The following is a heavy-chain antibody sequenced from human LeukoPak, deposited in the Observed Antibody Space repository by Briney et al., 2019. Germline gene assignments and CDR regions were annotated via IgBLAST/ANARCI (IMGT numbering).Heavy chain of an antibody. D-gene: IGHD3-22*01. Sequence: GGSLRLSCVASGFTFSSYSMNWVRQAPGKGLEWVSSISSSSSYIYYADSVKGRFTISRDNAKDSLYLQMNSLRAEDTAVYYCASTVSYYDSSGYLFDYWGQGTLVTVSS. J-gene: IGHJ4*02. CDR3: ASTVSYYDSSGYLFDY. CDR1: GFTFSSYS. V-gene: IGHV3-21*01. CDR2: ISSSSSYI.